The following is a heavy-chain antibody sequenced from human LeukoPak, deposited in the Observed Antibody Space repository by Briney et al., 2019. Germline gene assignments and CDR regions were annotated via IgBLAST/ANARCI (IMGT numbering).Heavy chain of an antibody. Sequence: PGGSLRLSCAASGFTFSDYYMSWIRQAPGKGLEWVSYISSSGSTICYADSVKGRYTISRDNAKNSLYLQMNSLRAEDTAVYYCARDRVSYYDSSGYFPNDYWGQGTLVTVSS. CDR1: GFTFSDYY. V-gene: IGHV3-11*01. CDR3: ARDRVSYYDSSGYFPNDY. J-gene: IGHJ4*02. CDR2: ISSSGSTI. D-gene: IGHD3-22*01.